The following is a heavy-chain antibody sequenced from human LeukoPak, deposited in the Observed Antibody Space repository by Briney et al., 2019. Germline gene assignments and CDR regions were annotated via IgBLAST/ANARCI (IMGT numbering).Heavy chain of an antibody. D-gene: IGHD3-16*01. CDR3: ATTSYYYGMNV. CDR2: IKQDGSEK. J-gene: IGHJ6*02. V-gene: IGHV3-7*01. CDR1: GFTFSSCW. Sequence: GGSLRLSCAASGFTFSSCWMSWVRQAPGKGLEWVANIKQDGSEKYYVDSVKGRFTISRDNAKNSLYLQMNSLRAEDTAVYYCATTSYYYGMNVWGQGTTVTVSS.